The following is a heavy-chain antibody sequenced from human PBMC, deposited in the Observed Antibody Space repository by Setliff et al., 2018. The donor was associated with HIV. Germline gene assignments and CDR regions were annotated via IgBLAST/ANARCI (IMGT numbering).Heavy chain of an antibody. CDR2: ISGSGGST. J-gene: IGHJ5*02. Sequence: ETLSLTCSVSGGSISSGGYYWSWVRQAPGKGLEWVSAISGSGGSTYYADSVKGRFTISRDNSKNTLYLQMNSLRAEDTAAYYCAKGVKWLDPWGQGILVTVSS. D-gene: IGHD3-16*01. CDR1: GGSISSGGYY. CDR3: AKGVKWLDP. V-gene: IGHV3-23*01.